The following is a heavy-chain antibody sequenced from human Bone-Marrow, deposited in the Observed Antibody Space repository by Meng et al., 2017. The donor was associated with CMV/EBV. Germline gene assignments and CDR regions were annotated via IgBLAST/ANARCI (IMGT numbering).Heavy chain of an antibody. V-gene: IGHV3-66*02. CDR3: ARDCEWLVEDCVQH. CDR2: IYSGGST. D-gene: IGHD6-19*01. CDR1: GFTISSNY. Sequence: GGSLSLSCAASGFTISSNYMSWGRHAPGQGLEWVSVIYSGGSTYYADSVKGRFTISRDNSKNTPYLQMNSLRAEDTAVYYCARDCEWLVEDCVQHWGQGTLVTVSS. J-gene: IGHJ1*01.